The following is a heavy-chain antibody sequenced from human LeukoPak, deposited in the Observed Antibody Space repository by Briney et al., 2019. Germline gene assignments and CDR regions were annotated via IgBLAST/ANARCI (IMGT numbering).Heavy chain of an antibody. CDR1: GFTFSSYE. CDR2: ISSSGSTI. CDR3: VRDANYHDGSNYYDVLDI. D-gene: IGHD3-22*01. J-gene: IGHJ3*02. Sequence: GGSLRLSCAASGFTFSSYEMNWVRQAPGKGLEWVSYISSSGSTIYYADSVKGRFTISRDNAKNSLYLQMSSLRADDTAVYYCVRDANYHDGSNYYDVLDIWGQGTMVTVSS. V-gene: IGHV3-48*03.